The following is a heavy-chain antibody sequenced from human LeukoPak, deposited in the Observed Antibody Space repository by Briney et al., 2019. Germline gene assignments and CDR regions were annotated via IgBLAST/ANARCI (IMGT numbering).Heavy chain of an antibody. CDR3: AIDRIVGAINLFDY. J-gene: IGHJ4*02. CDR2: INPNSGGT. V-gene: IGHV1-2*02. CDR1: GYTFTGYY. Sequence: GASVKVSCKASGYTFTGYYMHWVRQAPGQGLEWMGWINPNSGGTNYAQKFQGRVAMTRDTSISTAYRELSRLRSDDTAVYYCAIDRIVGAINLFDYWGQGTLVTVSS. D-gene: IGHD1-26*01.